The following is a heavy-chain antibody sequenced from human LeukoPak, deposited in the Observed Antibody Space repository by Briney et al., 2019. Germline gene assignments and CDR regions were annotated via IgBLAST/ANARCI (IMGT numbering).Heavy chain of an antibody. CDR3: ARIKEVRRGGPNWFDP. CDR1: GGSITSSSYY. CDR2: IHYTGRT. J-gene: IGHJ5*02. V-gene: IGHV4-39*01. D-gene: IGHD3-10*01. Sequence: PSETLSLTCSVSGGSITSSSYYWGWIRQSPEKGLEWIVSIHYTGRTDYNPSLKSRVTISVYTSENQVSLKVRSVTAADTAVYYCARIKEVRRGGPNWFDPWGQGTLVTVSS.